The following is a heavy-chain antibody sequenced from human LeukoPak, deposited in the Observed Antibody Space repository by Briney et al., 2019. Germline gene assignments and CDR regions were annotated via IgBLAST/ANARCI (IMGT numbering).Heavy chain of an antibody. CDR3: ARDSRITMVRGSFDY. V-gene: IGHV3-23*01. D-gene: IGHD3-10*01. Sequence: GGSLRLSCAASGFTFSSYAMHWVRQAPGKGLEWVSAISGSGGSTYYADSVKGRFTISRDNSKNTLYLQMNSLRAEDTAVYYCARDSRITMVRGSFDYWGQGTLVTVSS. CDR2: ISGSGGST. CDR1: GFTFSSYA. J-gene: IGHJ4*02.